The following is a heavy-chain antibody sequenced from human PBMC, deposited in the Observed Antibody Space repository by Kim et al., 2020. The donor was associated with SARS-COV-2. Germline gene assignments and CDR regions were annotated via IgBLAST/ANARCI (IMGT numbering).Heavy chain of an antibody. CDR3: ARGIVVVPDY. CDR2: EK. Sequence: EKNYVDTMKGHFTISRDNAKHSLYLQMNSLRAEDTAVYYCARGIVVVPDYWGQGTLVTVSS. V-gene: IGHV3-7*03. J-gene: IGHJ4*02. D-gene: IGHD2-21*01.